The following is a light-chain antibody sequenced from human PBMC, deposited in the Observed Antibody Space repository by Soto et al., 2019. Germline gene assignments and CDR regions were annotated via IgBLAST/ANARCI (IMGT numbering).Light chain of an antibody. CDR2: EVS. CDR3: SSYAGNTKGV. J-gene: IGLJ1*01. CDR1: SSDVGGYDY. Sequence: GSPGQSVTISCTGTSSDVGGYDYVSWYQQHPGKAPKLMIFEVSKRPSGVPDRFSGSKSGNTASLTVSGLQAEDEADYYCSSYAGNTKGVFGTGTKVTVL. V-gene: IGLV2-8*01.